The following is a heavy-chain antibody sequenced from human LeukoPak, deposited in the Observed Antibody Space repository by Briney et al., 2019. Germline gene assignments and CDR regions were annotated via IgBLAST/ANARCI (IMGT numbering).Heavy chain of an antibody. V-gene: IGHV3-48*01. CDR1: GFIFSSYS. CDR2: ISSSSSTI. D-gene: IGHD5-18*01. J-gene: IGHJ3*02. Sequence: GGWLRLSCAASGFIFSSYSMNLVRQAPGKGLEWVSYISSSSSTIYYADSVKGRFAISRDNAKNSLYLQMNSLRAEDTAVYYCARSSFLGYSYGEGAFDIWGQGTMVTVSS. CDR3: ARSSFLGYSYGEGAFDI.